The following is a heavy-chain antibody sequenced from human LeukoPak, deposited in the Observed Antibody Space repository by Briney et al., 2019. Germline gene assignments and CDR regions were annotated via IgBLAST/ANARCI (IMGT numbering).Heavy chain of an antibody. CDR2: ITRSSSYI. V-gene: IGHV3-21*01. CDR3: ARHVVGVGFDY. D-gene: IGHD3-22*01. J-gene: IGHJ4*02. Sequence: GGSLRLSCAASGFTFSSYWMHWVRQAPGKGLVWVSSITRSSSYIYSADSVKGRFTISRDNAKNSVYLQMNILRAEDTAVYYCARHVVGVGFDYWGQGTLVTVSS. CDR1: GFTFSSYW.